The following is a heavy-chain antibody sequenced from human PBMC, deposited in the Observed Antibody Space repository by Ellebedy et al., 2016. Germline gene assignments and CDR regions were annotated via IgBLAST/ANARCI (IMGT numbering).Heavy chain of an antibody. D-gene: IGHD6-19*01. Sequence: ASVKVSXXASGYIFTSYYMHWVRQAPGQGLEWMGIISPSGGGTNYAQKFQGRVTMTRDTSTNTVYMELSSLTSEDTAVYYCARERPGTDSSGRFGYWGQGTLVTVS. CDR1: GYIFTSYY. V-gene: IGHV1-46*01. CDR2: ISPSGGGT. CDR3: ARERPGTDSSGRFGY. J-gene: IGHJ4*02.